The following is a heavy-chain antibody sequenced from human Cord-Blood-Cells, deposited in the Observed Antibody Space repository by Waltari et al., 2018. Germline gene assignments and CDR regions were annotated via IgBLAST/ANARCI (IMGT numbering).Heavy chain of an antibody. J-gene: IGHJ4*02. V-gene: IGHV4-34*01. CDR3: ARSAAMGVFDY. CDR1: GGSSSGYY. CDR2: INHGGST. Sequence: QVQLQQWGAGLLKPSETLSLTCAVYGGSSSGYYWSWIRPPPGKGLEWLGEINHGGSTNYNPSLKSRVTISVDTSKNQFSLKLSSVTAADTAVYYCARSAAMGVFDYWGQGTLVTVSS. D-gene: IGHD2-2*01.